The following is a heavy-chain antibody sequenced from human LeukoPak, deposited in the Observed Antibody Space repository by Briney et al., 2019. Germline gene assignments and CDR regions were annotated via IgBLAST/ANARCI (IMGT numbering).Heavy chain of an antibody. CDR2: IYYSGST. J-gene: IGHJ5*02. D-gene: IGHD3-10*02. CDR1: GGSTSNTSYY. CDR3: ASHSSYVSPFRS. V-gene: IGHV4-39*01. Sequence: SETLSLTCTVSGGSTSNTSYYWGWIRQPPGKGLEWIGSIYYSGSTYYNPSLKSRVTISVDTSKDQFSLKLSSVTAADTAVYYCASHSSYVSPFRSWGRGPLVTVSP.